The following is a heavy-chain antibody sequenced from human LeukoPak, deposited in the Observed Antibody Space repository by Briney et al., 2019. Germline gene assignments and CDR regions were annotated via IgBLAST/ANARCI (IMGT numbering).Heavy chain of an antibody. CDR1: GFTFSSYS. CDR2: ISSSSSYI. CDR3: ARDSLPLWFGESFPFDY. Sequence: PGGSLRLSCAASGFTFSSYSMNWVRQAPGKGLERVSYISSSSSYIYYADSVKGRFTISRDNAKNSLYLQMNSLRAEDTAVYYCARDSLPLWFGESFPFDYWGQGTLVTVSS. D-gene: IGHD3-10*01. V-gene: IGHV3-21*01. J-gene: IGHJ4*02.